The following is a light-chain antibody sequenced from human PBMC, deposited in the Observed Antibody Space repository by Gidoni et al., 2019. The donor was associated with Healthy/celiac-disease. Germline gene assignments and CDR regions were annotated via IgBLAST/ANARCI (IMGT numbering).Light chain of an antibody. CDR3: NSRDSSGNHEV. V-gene: IGLV3-19*01. CDR2: GKN. J-gene: IGLJ2*01. CDR1: SLRSYY. Sequence: SSELTQDPAVSVALGQTVRITCQGDSLRSYYASWYQQTPGQAPVLVIYGKNNRPSGIPDRFSGSSSGNTDSLTITGAQAEDEADYYCNSRDSSGNHEVFGGGTKLTVL.